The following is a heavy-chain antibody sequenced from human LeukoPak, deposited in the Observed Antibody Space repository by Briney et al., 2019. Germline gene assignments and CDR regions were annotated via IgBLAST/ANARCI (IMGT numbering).Heavy chain of an antibody. V-gene: IGHV3-23*01. J-gene: IGHJ4*02. CDR1: GFTFSSYA. CDR2: FSGTSST. CDR3: AKENGYNYYFDY. Sequence: PGGSLRLSCAATGFTFSSYAMSWVPQAPGKGLEWVSTFSGTSSTSYADAVKGRVTISRDNSKNTLYLQLNSLRAEDTAVYYCAKENGYNYYFDYWGQGTLVTVSS. D-gene: IGHD5-24*01.